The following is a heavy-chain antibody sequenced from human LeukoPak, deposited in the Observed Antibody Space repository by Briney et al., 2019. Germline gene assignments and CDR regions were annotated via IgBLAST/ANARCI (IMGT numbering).Heavy chain of an antibody. Sequence: GGSLRLSCATSGCTFSSYEMNWVRQAPGKGLEWVSYISSTGSSTDYADSVKGRFTISRDNTKNSLYLQVNNLRAEDTALYYCARVVGGTRAVGYWGLGTLVTVSS. V-gene: IGHV3-48*03. CDR2: ISSTGSST. J-gene: IGHJ4*02. CDR3: ARVVGGTRAVGY. D-gene: IGHD1-26*01. CDR1: GCTFSSYE.